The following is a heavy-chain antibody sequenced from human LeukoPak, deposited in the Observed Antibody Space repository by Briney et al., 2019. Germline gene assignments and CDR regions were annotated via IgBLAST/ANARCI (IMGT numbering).Heavy chain of an antibody. D-gene: IGHD2-8*02. CDR2: IRSRAYGGTT. CDR1: GFTFGDYA. J-gene: IGHJ4*02. V-gene: IGHV3-49*03. Sequence: GGSLRLSCTASGFTFGDYAMTWFRQAPGKGLGWVGFIRSRAYGGTTECAASVKGRFTISRDDSKSIAYLQMNGLKTEDTAVYYCARDRVGCTGGSCYFGYWGQGTLVTVSS. CDR3: ARDRVGCTGGSCYFGY.